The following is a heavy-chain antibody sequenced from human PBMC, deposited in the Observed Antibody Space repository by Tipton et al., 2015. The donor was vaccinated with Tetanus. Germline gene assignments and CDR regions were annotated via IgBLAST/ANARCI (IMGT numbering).Heavy chain of an antibody. CDR3: ARGRSYRWNQLWGP. CDR1: GGSFSGYY. CDR2: INHSGST. Sequence: TLSLTCAVYGGSFSGYYWSWIRQPPGKGLEWIGEINHSGSTNYNPSLKSRVTISVDTSKNQFSLKLSSVTAADTAVYYCARGRSYRWNQLWGPWGQGTLVTVSS. J-gene: IGHJ5*02. V-gene: IGHV4-34*01. D-gene: IGHD5-18*01.